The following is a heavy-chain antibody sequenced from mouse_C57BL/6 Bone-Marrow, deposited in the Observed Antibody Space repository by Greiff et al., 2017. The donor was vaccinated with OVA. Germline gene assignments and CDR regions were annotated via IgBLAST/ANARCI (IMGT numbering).Heavy chain of an antibody. CDR2: IDPSDSYT. J-gene: IGHJ1*03. CDR1: GYTFPSYW. V-gene: IGHV1-69*01. Sequence: QVQLQQPGAELVMPGASVKLSCKASGYTFPSYWMHWVKQRPGQGLEWIGEIDPSDSYTNYNQKFKGKSTLTVDTSSSTAYMQLSSLTSEDSAVYDCARWGYYAYFDVWGIGTTVTVSS. CDR3: ARWGYYAYFDV. D-gene: IGHD2-3*01.